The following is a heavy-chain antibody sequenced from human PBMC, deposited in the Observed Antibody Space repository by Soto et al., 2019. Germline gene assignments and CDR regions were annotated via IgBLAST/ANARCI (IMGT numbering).Heavy chain of an antibody. CDR2: ISYDGSNK. V-gene: IGHV3-30*18. CDR1: GFTFSSYG. J-gene: IGHJ4*02. CDR3: AKGHLPPSGDY. Sequence: HPGGSLRLSCAASGFTFSSYGIHWVRQAPGKGLEWVAVISYDGSNKYYADSVKGRFTISRDNSKNTLYLQMNSLRAEDTAVYYCAKGHLPPSGDYWGQGTLVTVSS. D-gene: IGHD3-10*01.